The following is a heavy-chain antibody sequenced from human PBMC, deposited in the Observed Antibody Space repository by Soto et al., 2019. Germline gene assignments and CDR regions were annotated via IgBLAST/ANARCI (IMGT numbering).Heavy chain of an antibody. J-gene: IGHJ4*02. V-gene: IGHV3-30*18. D-gene: IGHD4-17*01. CDR3: AKDFGDYEESLFYFDY. CDR2: ISYDGSNK. Sequence: LRPSCAASGFTFSSYGMHWVRQAPGKGLEWVAVISYDGSNKYYADSVKGRFTISRDNSKNTLYLQMNSLRAEDTAVYYCAKDFGDYEESLFYFDYWGQGTLVTVSS. CDR1: GFTFSSYG.